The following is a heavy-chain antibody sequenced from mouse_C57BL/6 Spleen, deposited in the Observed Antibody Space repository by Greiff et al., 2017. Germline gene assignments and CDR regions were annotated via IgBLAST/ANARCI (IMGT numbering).Heavy chain of an antibody. CDR3: ARDCYSNYIDY. CDR2: INPSNGGP. D-gene: IGHD2-5*01. V-gene: IGHV1-53*01. Sequence: QVQLQQPGTELVTPGASVKLSCKASGYTFTSYWMHWVKQRPGQGLEWIGNINPSNGGPNYNEKFKSKATLTVDKSYSTAYMQLSSLTSEDSAVYYCARDCYSNYIDYWGQGTTLIVSS. J-gene: IGHJ2*01. CDR1: GYTFTSYW.